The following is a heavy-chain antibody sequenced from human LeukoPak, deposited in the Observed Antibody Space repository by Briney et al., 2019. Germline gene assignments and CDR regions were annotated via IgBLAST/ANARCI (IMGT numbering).Heavy chain of an antibody. D-gene: IGHD3-16*01. V-gene: IGHV3-7*03. CDR2: IRQDGIEK. CDR1: GFTLSSYC. J-gene: IGHJ4*02. CDR3: AKGLGLFDY. Sequence: GGSLRLSCAASGFTLSSYCMSWVRQVPGKGLEWVANIRQDGIEKYYVGSVKGRCSISRDNTKNSLYLQINSLRVEDTAVYYCAKGLGLFDYWGQGTLVTVSS.